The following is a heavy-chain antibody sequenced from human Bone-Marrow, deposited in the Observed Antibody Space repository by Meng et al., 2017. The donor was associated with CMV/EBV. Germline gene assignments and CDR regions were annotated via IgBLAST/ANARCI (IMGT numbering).Heavy chain of an antibody. CDR2: IYYSGST. CDR1: GGSISSSSYY. D-gene: IGHD3-3*01. Sequence: SETLSLTCTVSGGSISSSSYYWGWIRQPPGKGLEWIGSIYYSGSTYYNPSLKSRVTISVDTSKNQFSLKLSSVTAADTAVYYCARSVNYDFWSGSPVGSFDYWGQGTLVTVSS. J-gene: IGHJ4*02. V-gene: IGHV4-39*07. CDR3: ARSVNYDFWSGSPVGSFDY.